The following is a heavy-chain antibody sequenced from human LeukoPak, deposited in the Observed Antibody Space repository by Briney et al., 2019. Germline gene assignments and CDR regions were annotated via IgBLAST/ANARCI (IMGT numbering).Heavy chain of an antibody. Sequence: GRSLRLSCAASGFTFSSYAMHWVRRAPGKGLEWVAVISYDGSNKYYADSVKGRFTISRDNSKNTLYLQMNSLRAEDTAVYYCARVMWDYWGQGTLVTVSS. CDR3: ARVMWDY. J-gene: IGHJ4*02. V-gene: IGHV3-30-3*01. D-gene: IGHD2-21*01. CDR2: ISYDGSNK. CDR1: GFTFSSYA.